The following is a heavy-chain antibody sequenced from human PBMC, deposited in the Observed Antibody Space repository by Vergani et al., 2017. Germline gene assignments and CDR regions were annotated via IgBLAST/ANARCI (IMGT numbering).Heavy chain of an antibody. D-gene: IGHD3-10*01. CDR2: IDWDDDK. CDR1: GFSVNSHPMR. Sequence: QVTLKESGPALVKPTQTLTLTCTLSGFSVNSHPMRVIWIRQPPGKALEWLARIDWDDDKFYDRSLKTRLTISKDTSKNQVVLRMTNMDPVDTATYYCARIXGPRGYGSGSPYDPWGQGTLVTVSS. CDR3: ARIXGPRGYGSGSPYDP. J-gene: IGHJ5*02. V-gene: IGHV2-70*04.